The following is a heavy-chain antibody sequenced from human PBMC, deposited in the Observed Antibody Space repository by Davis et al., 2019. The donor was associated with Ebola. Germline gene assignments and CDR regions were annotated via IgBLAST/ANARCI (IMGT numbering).Heavy chain of an antibody. J-gene: IGHJ5*02. D-gene: IGHD6-13*01. CDR1: GFTFSSYA. Sequence: GESLKISCAASGFTFSSYAMSWVRQAPGKGLEWVSAISGSGGSTYYADSVKGRFTISRDNSKNSLYLQMNSLRTEDTALYYCAKDQRDSSSWYNWFDPWGQGTLVTVSS. CDR2: ISGSGGST. V-gene: IGHV3-23*01. CDR3: AKDQRDSSSWYNWFDP.